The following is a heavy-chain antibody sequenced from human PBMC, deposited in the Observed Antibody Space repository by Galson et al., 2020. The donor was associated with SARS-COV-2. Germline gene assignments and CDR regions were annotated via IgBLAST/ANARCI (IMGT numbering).Heavy chain of an antibody. Sequence: GGSLRLSCAASGFTFSSYAMHWVRQAPGKGLEWVAVISYDGSNKYYADSVKGLFTISRDNSKNTLYLQMNSLRAEDTAVYYCARDGRIRIFGVAPGRYYYYGMDGWGQWTTVTVSS. V-gene: IGHV3-30*04. J-gene: IGHJ6*02. CDR2: ISYDGSNK. D-gene: IGHD3-3*01. CDR1: GFTFSSYA. CDR3: ARDGRIRIFGVAPGRYYYYGMDG.